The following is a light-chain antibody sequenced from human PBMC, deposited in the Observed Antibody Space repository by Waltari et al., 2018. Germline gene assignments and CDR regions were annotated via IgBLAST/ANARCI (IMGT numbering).Light chain of an antibody. CDR3: CSYAGRNMYV. V-gene: IGLV2-23*01. CDR2: EGS. Sequence: QSALTQPASVSGSPGQSVTISCTGSSSDVGSYNLVSWYQQYPGKAPKLILYEGSKRPSGVSSRFAGSRSGNTASLTIAGLQTEDEADYHCCSYAGRNMYVFGTGTKVTVL. J-gene: IGLJ1*01. CDR1: SSDVGSYNL.